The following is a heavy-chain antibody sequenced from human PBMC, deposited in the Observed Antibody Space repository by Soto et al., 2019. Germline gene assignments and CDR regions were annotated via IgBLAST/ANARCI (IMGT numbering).Heavy chain of an antibody. CDR1: GYTFTSYD. Sequence: ASVKVSCKASGYTFTSYDINWVRQATGQGLEWMGWMNPNSGNTGYAQKFQGRVTMTRNTSISTAYMELSSLRSEDTAVYYCARVAITMVRGDYYYYMDVWGKGTTVTVSS. J-gene: IGHJ6*03. V-gene: IGHV1-8*01. CDR2: MNPNSGNT. D-gene: IGHD3-10*01. CDR3: ARVAITMVRGDYYYYMDV.